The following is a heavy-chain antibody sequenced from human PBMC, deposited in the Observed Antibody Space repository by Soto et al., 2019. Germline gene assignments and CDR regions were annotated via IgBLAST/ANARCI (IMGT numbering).Heavy chain of an antibody. CDR1: GFSKSTSGVG. D-gene: IGHD5-18*01. CDR2: IYWNDAK. Sequence: GPTLAKPTQTLTLTSTRTGFSKSTSGVGVGWSRQPPGKALEWVALIYWNDAKRYSPSLKSRLTITKNTSNNQVVLTMTNMDPVDTATYYRATVASIQLGYRYDYCGQGTRVPAYS. CDR3: ATVASIQLGYRYDY. V-gene: IGHV2-5*01. J-gene: IGHJ4*02.